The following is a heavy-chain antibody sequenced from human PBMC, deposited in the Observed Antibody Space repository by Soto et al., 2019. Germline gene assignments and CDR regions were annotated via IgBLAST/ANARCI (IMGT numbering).Heavy chain of an antibody. CDR1: GYTLTELS. CDR3: ATVTAAAGRMYYNYMDV. J-gene: IGHJ6*03. CDR2: FDPEDGET. Sequence: ASVKVSCKVSGYTLTELSMHWVRQAPGKGLEWMGGFDPEDGETIYAQKFQGRVTMTEDTSTDTAYMELSSLRSEDTAVYYCATVTAAAGRMYYNYMDVWGKGTTVTVSS. V-gene: IGHV1-24*01. D-gene: IGHD6-13*01.